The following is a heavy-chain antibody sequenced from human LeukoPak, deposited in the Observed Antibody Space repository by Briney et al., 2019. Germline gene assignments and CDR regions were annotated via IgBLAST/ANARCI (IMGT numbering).Heavy chain of an antibody. D-gene: IGHD2-15*01. CDR2: ITPDGNAA. Sequence: PGGSLRLSCVASGFTFSGHWMHWVRQVPGKGLMAVSRITPDGNAAAYADSVKGRFTISRDNAKNTLYLEVNSLTAEDTALYHCTRSGYSNGYDYWGQGTLVTVSS. J-gene: IGHJ4*02. CDR3: TRSGYSNGYDY. V-gene: IGHV3-74*03. CDR1: GFTFSGHW.